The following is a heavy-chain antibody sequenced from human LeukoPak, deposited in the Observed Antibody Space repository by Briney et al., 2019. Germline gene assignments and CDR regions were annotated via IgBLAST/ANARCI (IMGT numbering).Heavy chain of an antibody. D-gene: IGHD3-22*01. CDR1: GGSISSYY. Sequence: SETLSLTCTVSGGSISSYYWSWIRQPAGKGLEWIGRIYTSGSTNYNPSLKSRVTMSVDTSKNQFSLKLSSVTAADTAVYYCAREITEGDYYDSSGYVVDYWGQGTLVTVSS. J-gene: IGHJ4*02. V-gene: IGHV4-4*07. CDR2: IYTSGST. CDR3: AREITEGDYYDSSGYVVDY.